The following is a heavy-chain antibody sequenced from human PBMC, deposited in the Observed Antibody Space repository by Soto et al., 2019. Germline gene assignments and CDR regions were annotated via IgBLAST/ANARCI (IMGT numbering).Heavy chain of an antibody. V-gene: IGHV3-23*01. CDR3: AKKDGTDGYYDAFDI. CDR1: GFTFSNYA. Sequence: GGSLRLSCAVSGFTFSNYAMSWVRQAPGKGLDWVSAISGSGASTYNADSVKGRFTISRDNSKNTLYLQMNSLRAEDTALYYCAKKDGTDGYYDAFDIWGQGTMVTVSS. D-gene: IGHD3-22*01. J-gene: IGHJ3*02. CDR2: ISGSGAST.